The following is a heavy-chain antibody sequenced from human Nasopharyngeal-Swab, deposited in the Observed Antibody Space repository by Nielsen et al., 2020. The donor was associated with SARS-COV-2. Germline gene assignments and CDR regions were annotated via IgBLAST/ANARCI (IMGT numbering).Heavy chain of an antibody. J-gene: IGHJ4*02. D-gene: IGHD3-16*01. V-gene: IGHV3-30-3*02. Sequence: EGSLRLSCSASGFNFTSYAIHCVRQPPGKGLEWVAVVSYDGTNTFYADSVKGRFAISRDNSKSTVSLQMNSLRSEDTAVYYCAKDRGGRSLDSWGQGTLVTVSS. CDR2: VSYDGTNT. CDR1: GFNFTSYA. CDR3: AKDRGGRSLDS.